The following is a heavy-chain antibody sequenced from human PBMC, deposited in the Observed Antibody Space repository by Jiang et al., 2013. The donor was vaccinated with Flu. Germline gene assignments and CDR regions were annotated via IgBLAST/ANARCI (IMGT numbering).Heavy chain of an antibody. CDR1: GFTFPDYT. CDR3: VRPHCSSTSCYDRGPFDY. CDR2: IRSKSYGGSA. D-gene: IGHD2-2*01. Sequence: VQLLESGGGLVQPGRSLTLSCTASGFTFPDYTVTWVRQAPGRGPEWLGFIRSKSYGGSAEYASSVKGRITISRDDSKGIAYLQMNSLRPDDTAVYYCVRPHCSSTSCYDRGPFDYWGQGTLVTVSS. V-gene: IGHV3-49*04. J-gene: IGHJ4*02.